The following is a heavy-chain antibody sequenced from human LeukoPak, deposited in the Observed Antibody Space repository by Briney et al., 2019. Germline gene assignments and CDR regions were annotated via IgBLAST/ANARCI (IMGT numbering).Heavy chain of an antibody. Sequence: SETLSLTCIVSGGSISSSIYYWGWIRQPPGKGLEWIGSIYYSGSTYYNPSLKSRVTISVDTSKNQFSLKLSSVTAADTAVYYCARRPPTGFGELLFYFDYWGQGTLVTVSS. J-gene: IGHJ4*02. D-gene: IGHD3-10*01. CDR3: ARRPPTGFGELLFYFDY. CDR2: IYYSGST. CDR1: GGSISSSIYY. V-gene: IGHV4-39*01.